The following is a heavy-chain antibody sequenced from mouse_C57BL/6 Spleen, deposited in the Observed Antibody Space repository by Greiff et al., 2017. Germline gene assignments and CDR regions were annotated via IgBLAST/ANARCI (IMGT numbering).Heavy chain of an antibody. J-gene: IGHJ2*01. CDR1: GYTFTDYG. Sequence: QVQLKESGAELVRPGASVTLSCKASGYTFTDYGMHWVKQTPVHGLEWIGAIDPETGGTAYNQKFKGKAILTADKSSSTAYMELRSLTSEDSAVYYCTRDGPLRYWGQGTTLTVSS. D-gene: IGHD2-3*01. V-gene: IGHV1-15*01. CDR3: TRDGPLRY. CDR2: IDPETGGT.